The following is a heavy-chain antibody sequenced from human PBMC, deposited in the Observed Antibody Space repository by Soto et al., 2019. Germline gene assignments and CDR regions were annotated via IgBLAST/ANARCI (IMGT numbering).Heavy chain of an antibody. CDR2: IYYSGST. D-gene: IGHD3-16*02. Sequence: SETLCLTCPVSGGSISSSSYYWGWIRQPPGKLLEWIGSIYYSGSTYYNPSLKSRVTISVDTSKNQFSLKLSSVTAADTAVYYCARHFSTFGGVIALGVDPWGQGTLVTVSS. CDR1: GGSISSSSYY. V-gene: IGHV4-39*01. J-gene: IGHJ5*02. CDR3: ARHFSTFGGVIALGVDP.